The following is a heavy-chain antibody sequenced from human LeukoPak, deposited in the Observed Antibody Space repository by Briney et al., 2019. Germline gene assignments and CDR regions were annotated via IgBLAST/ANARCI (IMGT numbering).Heavy chain of an antibody. Sequence: GGSLRLSCAASGFTFSSYGMHWVRQAPGKGLEWVANIKQDGSEKYYVDSVKGRFTISRDNAKNSLYLQMNSLRAEDTAVYYCARVGIAYYYDSSGYYTDFWGQGTLVTVSS. J-gene: IGHJ4*02. CDR1: GFTFSSYG. CDR3: ARVGIAYYYDSSGYYTDF. D-gene: IGHD3-22*01. V-gene: IGHV3-7*01. CDR2: IKQDGSEK.